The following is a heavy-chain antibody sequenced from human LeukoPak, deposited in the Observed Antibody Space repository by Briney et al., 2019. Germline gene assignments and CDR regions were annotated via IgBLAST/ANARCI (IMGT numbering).Heavy chain of an antibody. V-gene: IGHV4-59*01. J-gene: IGHJ4*02. CDR1: GGSISSYY. CDR3: ARAASSDCFDY. Sequence: SETLSLTCTVSGGSISSYYWSWIRQPPGKGLEWIGYIYYSGSTNYNPSLKSRVTISVDTSKNQFSLKLSSVTAADTAVYYCARAASSDCFDYWGQGTLVTVSS. D-gene: IGHD3-10*01. CDR2: IYYSGST.